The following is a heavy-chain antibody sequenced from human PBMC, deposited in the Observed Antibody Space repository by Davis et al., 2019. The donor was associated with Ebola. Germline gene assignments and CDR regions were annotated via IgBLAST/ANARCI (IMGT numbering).Heavy chain of an antibody. CDR2: IYHTGST. Sequence: SQTLSLTCDVSGDSISSAIYSWSWIRQTPGKGLEWIGFIYHTGSTYYNPSLKSRVSISADRSKNQFSLKVNSVTAADTAVYYCARAGYINYGWFDPWGQGILVTVSS. CDR3: ARAGYINYGWFDP. V-gene: IGHV4-30-2*01. J-gene: IGHJ5*02. D-gene: IGHD4-11*01. CDR1: GDSISSAIYS.